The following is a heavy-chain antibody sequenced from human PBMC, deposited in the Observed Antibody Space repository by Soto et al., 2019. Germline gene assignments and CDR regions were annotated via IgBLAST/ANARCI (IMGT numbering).Heavy chain of an antibody. J-gene: IGHJ4*02. D-gene: IGHD5-12*01. CDR1: GDTFSSYT. Sequence: SVKVSCKASGDTFSSYTISWVRQAPGQGLEWMGRIIPILGIANYAQKFQGRVTITADKSTSTAYMELSSLRSEDTAVYYCANTSEYSGYELYYFDYWGQGTLVTVSS. V-gene: IGHV1-69*02. CDR2: IIPILGIA. CDR3: ANTSEYSGYELYYFDY.